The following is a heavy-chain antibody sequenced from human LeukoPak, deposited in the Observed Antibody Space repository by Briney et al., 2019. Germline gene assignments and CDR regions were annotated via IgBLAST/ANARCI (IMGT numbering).Heavy chain of an antibody. CDR2: INQDGGEK. Sequence: GGSLRLSCAASGITFSTSWMSWVRQAPGKGLEWVANINQDGGEKYCVDSVKGRLTISRDNAKSSLYLQMNSLRAEDTAVYYCARGDGYNYHFDYWGQGTLVTVSS. CDR1: GITFSTSW. CDR3: ARGDGYNYHFDY. V-gene: IGHV3-7*05. J-gene: IGHJ4*02. D-gene: IGHD5-24*01.